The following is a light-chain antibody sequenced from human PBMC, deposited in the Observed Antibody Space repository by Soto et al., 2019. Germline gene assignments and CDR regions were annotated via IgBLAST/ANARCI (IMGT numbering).Light chain of an antibody. CDR3: QHRGNWPLT. J-gene: IGKJ4*01. Sequence: EIVMTQSPVTLSASPGESATLSCRASQSVDNNVAWYQQKPGQAPRLLIVGSFARATGIPARFSGSGSGTDFTLTISSLEPEDFALYYCQHRGNWPLTFGGGTKVDI. V-gene: IGKV3-11*01. CDR1: QSVDNN. CDR2: GSF.